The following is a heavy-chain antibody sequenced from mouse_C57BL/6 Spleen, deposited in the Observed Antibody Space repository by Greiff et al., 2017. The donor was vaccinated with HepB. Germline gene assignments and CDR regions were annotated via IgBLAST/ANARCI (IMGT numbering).Heavy chain of an antibody. J-gene: IGHJ1*03. Sequence: VQLQQSGAELVRPGASVTLSCKASGYTFTDYEMHWVKQTPVHGLEWIGAIDPETGGTAYNQKFKGKAILTADKSSSTAYMELRSLTSEDSAVYYCTRKAGLYWYFDVWGTGTTVTVSS. CDR3: TRKAGLYWYFDV. CDR2: IDPETGGT. CDR1: GYTFTDYE. V-gene: IGHV1-15*01. D-gene: IGHD3-1*01.